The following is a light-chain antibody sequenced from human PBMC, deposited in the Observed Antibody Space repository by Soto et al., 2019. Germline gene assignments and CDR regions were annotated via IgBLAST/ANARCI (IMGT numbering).Light chain of an antibody. Sequence: EMVLTQSPGTLSLFPGERATLSCRASQTVSSSYLAWYQQKPGQAPRLLIYGASSRATGIPDRFSGSGSGTNFTLTISSLEPEDFAVYYCQQYGSSSFTFGPGTKVDIK. CDR3: QQYGSSSFT. J-gene: IGKJ3*01. CDR1: QTVSSSY. V-gene: IGKV3-20*01. CDR2: GAS.